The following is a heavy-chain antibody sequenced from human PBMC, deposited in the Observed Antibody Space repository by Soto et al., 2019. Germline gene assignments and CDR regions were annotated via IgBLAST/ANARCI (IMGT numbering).Heavy chain of an antibody. V-gene: IGHV4-59*08. CDR1: GGSMISYY. CDR3: ARQGFGPLHGLVDV. D-gene: IGHD3-10*01. J-gene: IGHJ6*02. CDR2: VHHSWGS. Sequence: SETLSLTCTVSGGSMISYYWSWFRQSPGKRMEWIGYVHHSWGSSYNPSLHSRVAISLDTSKSQFSLKVTSVTATDTAVYYCARQGFGPLHGLVDVWGQGTTVTVSS.